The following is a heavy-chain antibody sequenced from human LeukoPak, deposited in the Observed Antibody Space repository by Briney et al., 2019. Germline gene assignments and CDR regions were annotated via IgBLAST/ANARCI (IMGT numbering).Heavy chain of an antibody. Sequence: GGSLRLSCATSGSTFSRNWMSWVRQAPGKGLECVANIKQDGSERNYVDSVKGRFTISRDNAKNALYLQMNSLRAEDTAVYYCATTNSGFFGQWGQGTLVTLSS. V-gene: IGHV3-7*01. D-gene: IGHD3-22*01. CDR3: ATTNSGFFGQ. J-gene: IGHJ4*02. CDR2: IKQDGSER. CDR1: GSTFSRNW.